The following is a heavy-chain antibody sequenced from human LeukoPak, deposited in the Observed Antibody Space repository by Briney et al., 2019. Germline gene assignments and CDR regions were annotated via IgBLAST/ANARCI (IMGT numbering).Heavy chain of an antibody. Sequence: QPGGSLRLSCEASGFTFSIYSISWFRQAPGKGLEWVSYIGHDSSDIYYVDSVKGRFTMSRDNAKNSLYLQMNSLRGEDTAVYYCARATRHGYDYWGQGTLVTVSS. D-gene: IGHD5-24*01. V-gene: IGHV3-48*04. CDR3: ARATRHGYDY. J-gene: IGHJ4*02. CDR1: GFTFSIYS. CDR2: IGHDSSDI.